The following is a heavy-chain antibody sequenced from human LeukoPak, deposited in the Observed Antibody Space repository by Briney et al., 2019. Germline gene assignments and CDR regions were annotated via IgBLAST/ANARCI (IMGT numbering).Heavy chain of an antibody. CDR3: AKGVLLPTTVPIDY. V-gene: IGHV3-23*01. D-gene: IGHD4-17*01. Sequence: GGSLRLSCAASGFTFSSYAMSWVRQAPGKGLEWVSAISGSGGSTYYADSVKGRFTISRDNSKNTLYLQMNSLRAEDTAVYYCAKGVLLPTTVPIDYWGQGTLVTVSS. CDR1: GFTFSSYA. CDR2: ISGSGGST. J-gene: IGHJ4*02.